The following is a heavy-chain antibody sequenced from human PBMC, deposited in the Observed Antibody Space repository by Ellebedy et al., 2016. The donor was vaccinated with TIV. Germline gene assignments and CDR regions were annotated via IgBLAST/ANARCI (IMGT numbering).Heavy chain of an antibody. CDR1: GFTFSRYA. CDR3: ARDYGEYAGKTYYFDY. D-gene: IGHD3-10*01. Sequence: PGGSLRLSCVASGFTFSRYAMHWVRQVPGKGLEWVAVILYDGSNKSYSDSVKGRFTISRDYSKNTLYLQMNRLRDEDTAVYYCARDYGEYAGKTYYFDYWGQGTLVTVSS. CDR2: ILYDGSNK. V-gene: IGHV3-30*04. J-gene: IGHJ4*02.